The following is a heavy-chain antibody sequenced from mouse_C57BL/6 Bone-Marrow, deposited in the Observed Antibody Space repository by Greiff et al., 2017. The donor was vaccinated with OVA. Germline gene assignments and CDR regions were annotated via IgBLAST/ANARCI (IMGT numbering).Heavy chain of an antibody. CDR2: FYPGSGST. Sequence: QVQLQQSGAELVKPGASVKMSCKASGYTFTSYWITWVKQRPGQGLEWIGDFYPGSGSTNYNAKFKSKATLTVDTSSSTAYMQLSSLTSEDSAVYYCARFSYSNYPYYFDYWGQGTTLTVSS. CDR3: ARFSYSNYPYYFDY. V-gene: IGHV1-55*01. CDR1: GYTFTSYW. J-gene: IGHJ2*01. D-gene: IGHD2-5*01.